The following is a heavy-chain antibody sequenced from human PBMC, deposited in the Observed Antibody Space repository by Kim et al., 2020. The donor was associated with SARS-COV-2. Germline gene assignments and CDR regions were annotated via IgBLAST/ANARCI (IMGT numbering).Heavy chain of an antibody. J-gene: IGHJ2*01. CDR2: IIPIFGTA. Sequence: SVKVSCKASGGTFSSYAISWVRQAPGQGLEWMGGIIPIFGTANYAQKFQGRVTITADESTSTAYMELSSLRSEDTAVYYCASRNQASSSWPYWYFDLWGRGTLVTVSS. CDR1: GGTFSSYA. D-gene: IGHD6-13*01. CDR3: ASRNQASSSWPYWYFDL. V-gene: IGHV1-69*13.